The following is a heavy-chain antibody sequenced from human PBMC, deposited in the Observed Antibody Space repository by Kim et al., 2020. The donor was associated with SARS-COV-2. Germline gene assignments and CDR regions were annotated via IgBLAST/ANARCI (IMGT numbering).Heavy chain of an antibody. CDR2: TYYRSKWYV. CDR3: ARGTWDDISGHYFFDF. D-gene: IGHD3-22*01. J-gene: IGHJ4*02. Sequence: SQTLSLTCAISGDSVSSNSVAWHWIRQSPSRGLEWLARTYYRSKWYVDYAVSVNSRITIDPDTSRNQFSLQLSSVIPEDTAIYYCARGTWDDISGHYFFDFWGQGTLVTVSS. CDR1: GDSVSSNSVA. V-gene: IGHV6-1*01.